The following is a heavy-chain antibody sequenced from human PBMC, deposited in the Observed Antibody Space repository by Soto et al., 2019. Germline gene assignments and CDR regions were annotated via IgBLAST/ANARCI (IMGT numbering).Heavy chain of an antibody. V-gene: IGHV1-69*01. Sequence: QVQLVQSGVEVKKPGSSVRVSCKASGDSFKNSVISWVRQAPGQGLEWMGGTIPLFGTTDYAQKFQGRLTITTDASTTPAYAEVSRLTSEDTAVYYCVAELDFGKLSVVWGQGTTVIVSS. CDR1: GDSFKNSV. CDR3: VAELDFGKLSVV. D-gene: IGHD3-10*01. CDR2: TIPLFGTT. J-gene: IGHJ6*02.